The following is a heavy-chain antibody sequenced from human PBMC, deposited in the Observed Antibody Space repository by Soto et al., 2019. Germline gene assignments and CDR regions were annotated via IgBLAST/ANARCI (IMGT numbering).Heavy chain of an antibody. CDR2: IYYSGST. D-gene: IGHD1-1*01. CDR1: GGSISSYY. Sequence: PSETLSLTCTVSGGSISSYYWSWIRQPPGKGLEWIGYIYYSGSTNYNPSLKSRVTISVDTSKNQFSLKLSSVTAADTAVYYCAGRNVRYYYYGMDVWGQGTTVTVSS. CDR3: AGRNVRYYYYGMDV. V-gene: IGHV4-59*01. J-gene: IGHJ6*02.